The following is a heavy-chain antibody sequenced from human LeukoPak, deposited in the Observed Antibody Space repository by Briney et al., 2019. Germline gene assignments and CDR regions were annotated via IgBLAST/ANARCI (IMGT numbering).Heavy chain of an antibody. V-gene: IGHV1-18*01. CDR2: ISAYNGNT. CDR3: ARDLIVVVPAAILGPRFDP. D-gene: IGHD2-2*01. Sequence: ASVKVSCKASGYTFTSYGISWVRQAPGQGLEWMGWISAYNGNTNYAQKLQGRVTMTTDTSTSTAYMELRSLRSDDTAVYYCARDLIVVVPAAILGPRFDPWGQGTLVTVSS. J-gene: IGHJ5*02. CDR1: GYTFTSYG.